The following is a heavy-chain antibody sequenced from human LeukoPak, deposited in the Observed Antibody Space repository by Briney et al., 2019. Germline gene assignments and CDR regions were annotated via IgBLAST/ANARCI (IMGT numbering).Heavy chain of an antibody. V-gene: IGHV4-31*03. CDR3: ARESYGDSTQKDWFDP. CDR2: IYYSGST. CDR1: GGSISSGGYY. Sequence: SKTLSLTCTVSGGSISSGGYYWSWIRQHPGKGLEWIGYIYYSGSTYYNPSLKSRVTISVDTSKNQFSLKLSSVTAADTAVYYCARESYGDSTQKDWFDPWGQGTLVTVSS. J-gene: IGHJ5*02. D-gene: IGHD4-17*01.